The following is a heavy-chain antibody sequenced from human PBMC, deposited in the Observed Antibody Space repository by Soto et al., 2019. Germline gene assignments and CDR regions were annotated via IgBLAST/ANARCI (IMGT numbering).Heavy chain of an antibody. D-gene: IGHD3-22*01. J-gene: IGHJ6*02. CDR3: ARSYYYDSSGYSEDYYYYGMDV. CDR2: IDPSDSYT. Sequence: GESLKISCKGSGYSFTSYWISWVRQMPGKGLEWMGRIDPSDSYTNYSPSFQGHVTISADKSISTAYLQWSSLKASDTAMYYCARSYYYDSSGYSEDYYYYGMDVWGQGTTVTVSS. CDR1: GYSFTSYW. V-gene: IGHV5-10-1*01.